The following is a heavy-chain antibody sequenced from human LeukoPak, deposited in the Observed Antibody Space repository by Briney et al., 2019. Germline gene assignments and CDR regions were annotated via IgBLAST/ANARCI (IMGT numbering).Heavy chain of an antibody. D-gene: IGHD3-9*01. CDR3: ARAPKYYDVLTGYYSSYWYFDL. J-gene: IGHJ2*01. CDR2: IKLDGSET. CDR1: GFTFSSYS. Sequence: PGGSLRLSCAASGFTFSSYSMNWVRQAPGKGLEWVANIKLDGSETYYVESVKGRFTISRDNTKNSLSLQMTSLRAEDTAVYYCARAPKYYDVLTGYYSSYWYFDLWGRGTLVSVSS. V-gene: IGHV3-7*01.